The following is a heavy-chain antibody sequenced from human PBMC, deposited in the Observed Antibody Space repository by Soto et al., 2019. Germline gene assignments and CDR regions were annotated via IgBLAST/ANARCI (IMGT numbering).Heavy chain of an antibody. CDR3: AKDQETSGSRNYYYGMDV. CDR1: GFTFDDYA. CDR2: ISWNSGSI. V-gene: IGHV3-9*01. Sequence: LGGSLRLSCAASGFTFDDYAMHWVRQAPGKGLEWVSGISWNSGSIGYADSVKGRFTISRDNAKNSLYLQMNSLRAEDTALYYCAKDQETSGSRNYYYGMDVWGQGTTVTVSS. J-gene: IGHJ6*02. D-gene: IGHD1-26*01.